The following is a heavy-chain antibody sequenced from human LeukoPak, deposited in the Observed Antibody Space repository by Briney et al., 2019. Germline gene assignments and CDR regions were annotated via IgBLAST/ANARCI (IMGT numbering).Heavy chain of an antibody. CDR2: IYYSGST. Sequence: PSETLSLTCTVSGGSISSYYWGWVGQPPGKGLEWIGYIYYSGSTNYNPSLKSRVTISVDTSKNQFSLKLSSVTAADTAVYYCASCIAAAGTHYYGMDVWGQGTTVTVSS. D-gene: IGHD6-13*01. CDR1: GGSISSYY. CDR3: ASCIAAAGTHYYGMDV. J-gene: IGHJ6*02. V-gene: IGHV4-59*08.